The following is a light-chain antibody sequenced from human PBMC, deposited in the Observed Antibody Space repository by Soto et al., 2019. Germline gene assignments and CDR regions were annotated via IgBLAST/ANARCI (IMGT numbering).Light chain of an antibody. CDR2: GAS. CDR3: QQYSNWPLT. CDR1: QRVSSSS. J-gene: IGKJ4*01. V-gene: IGKV3-20*01. Sequence: ENVLTQSPGTLSLSPGERATLSCRASQRVSSSSLAWYQQKPGQAPRLLIYGASSRATGIPDRFSGSGSGTEFTLTINSLQSEDFAVYYCQQYSNWPLTFGGGTKVDIK.